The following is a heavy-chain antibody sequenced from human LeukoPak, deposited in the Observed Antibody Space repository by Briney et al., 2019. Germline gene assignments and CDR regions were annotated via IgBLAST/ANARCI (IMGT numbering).Heavy chain of an antibody. Sequence: GGSLRLSCAASGFTFSNHGMNWVRQAPGKGLEWVSGISPSGDITYYADSVKGRFTVSRDNFKNTLYLQMNSLRTEDTAVYFCAKDDAGLRYACWGPGTLVTVSS. CDR1: GFTFSNHG. V-gene: IGHV3-23*01. D-gene: IGHD4-17*01. J-gene: IGHJ4*02. CDR2: ISPSGDIT. CDR3: AKDDAGLRYAC.